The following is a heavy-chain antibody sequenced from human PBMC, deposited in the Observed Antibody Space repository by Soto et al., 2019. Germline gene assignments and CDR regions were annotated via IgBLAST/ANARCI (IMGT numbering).Heavy chain of an antibody. J-gene: IGHJ4*02. D-gene: IGHD3-22*01. Sequence: EVQLLESGGDLIQPGGSLRLSCAASGFPFNIYAMAWVRQAPGKGLEWVSAISRYGDFTYYADSVEGRFTISRDNSKNTLYLQMNSLRAEDTALYYCAKDRYLDHDSRGYLFDNWGQGTLVTVSS. CDR2: ISRYGDFT. V-gene: IGHV3-23*01. CDR3: AKDRYLDHDSRGYLFDN. CDR1: GFPFNIYA.